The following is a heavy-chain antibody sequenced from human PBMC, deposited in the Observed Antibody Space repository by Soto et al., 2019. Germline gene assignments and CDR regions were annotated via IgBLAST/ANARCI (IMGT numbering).Heavy chain of an antibody. J-gene: IGHJ5*02. V-gene: IGHV4-30-4*01. CDR1: GGSISSGDYY. CDR2: IYYSGST. D-gene: IGHD6-6*01. CDR3: ARDRHNNFFDP. Sequence: SETLSLTCTVSGGSISSGDYYWSWIRQPPGKGLEWIGYIYYSGSTYYNPSLESRVVISLDTSRSQFSLTLHSVTAADTAIYYCARDRHNNFFDPWGQGTLVTVSS.